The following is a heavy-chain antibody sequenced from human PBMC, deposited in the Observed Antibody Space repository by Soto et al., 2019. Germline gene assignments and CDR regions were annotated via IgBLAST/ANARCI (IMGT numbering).Heavy chain of an antibody. D-gene: IGHD4-17*01. CDR3: AKAPPRTTATAYYFDY. CDR2: IIPILATA. Sequence: QVQLVQSGAEVKKPGSSVKISCKASGDTFSSSYAISWVRQAPGQGLEWMGGIIPILATANYAQKFQGRVTITADESTNTAYMELSSLRSDDTAVYYCAKAPPRTTATAYYFDYWGPGTLVTVSS. J-gene: IGHJ4*02. CDR1: GDTFSSSYA. V-gene: IGHV1-69*11.